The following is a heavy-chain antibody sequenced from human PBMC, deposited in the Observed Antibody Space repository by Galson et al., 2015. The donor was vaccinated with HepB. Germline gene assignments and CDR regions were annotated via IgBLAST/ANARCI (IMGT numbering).Heavy chain of an antibody. Sequence: SLRLSCAASGFTFGDYAMSWVRQAPGKGLEWVGFIRSKAYGGTTEYAASVKGRFTISRDDSKSIAYLQMNSLKTEDTAVYYCTSGHYDSSGYYSRYWGQGTLVTVSS. CDR3: TSGHYDSSGYYSRY. V-gene: IGHV3-49*04. D-gene: IGHD3-22*01. CDR1: GFTFGDYA. J-gene: IGHJ4*02. CDR2: IRSKAYGGTT.